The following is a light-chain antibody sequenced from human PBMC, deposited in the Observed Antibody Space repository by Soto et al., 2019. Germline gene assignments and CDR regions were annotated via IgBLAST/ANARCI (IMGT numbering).Light chain of an antibody. CDR1: QSVSNY. CDR3: QQRSNWLT. Sequence: EIVLTQSPATLSLSPGERATLSCRASQSVSNYLAWYQQKPGQAPRLLIYDASNRATGVPARFSGRGSGTGFPLPIRGLEPEGFSVYYCQQRSNWLTFGGGTKVEIK. V-gene: IGKV3-11*01. J-gene: IGKJ4*01. CDR2: DAS.